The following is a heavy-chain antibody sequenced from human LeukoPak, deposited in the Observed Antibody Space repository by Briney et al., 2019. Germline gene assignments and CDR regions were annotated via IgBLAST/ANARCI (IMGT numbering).Heavy chain of an antibody. CDR3: ARTRYNWNNWFDP. J-gene: IGHJ5*02. D-gene: IGHD1-1*01. V-gene: IGHV4-59*08. CDR2: IYYSGST. Sequence: PSETLSLTCTVSGGSISSYYWSWIRQPPGKGLEWIGYIYYSGSTNYNPSLKSRVTISVDTSKNQFSLKLSSVTAADTAVYYCARTRYNWNNWFDPWGQGTLVTVSS. CDR1: GGSISSYY.